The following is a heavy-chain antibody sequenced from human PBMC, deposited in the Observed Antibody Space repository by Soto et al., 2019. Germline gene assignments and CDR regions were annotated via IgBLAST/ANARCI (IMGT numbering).Heavy chain of an antibody. D-gene: IGHD3-3*01. V-gene: IGHV4-38-2*01. CDR2: IYHSGST. J-gene: IGHJ6*02. CDR3: ARAHGYYDFWSGYYRAPYYYYGMDV. CDR1: GYSISSGYY. Sequence: PSETLSLTCAVSGYSISSGYYWGWIRQPPGKGLEWIGSIYHSGSTYYNPSLKSRVTISVDTSKNQFSLKLSSVTAADTAVYYCARAHGYYDFWSGYYRAPYYYYGMDVWGQGTTGTVSS.